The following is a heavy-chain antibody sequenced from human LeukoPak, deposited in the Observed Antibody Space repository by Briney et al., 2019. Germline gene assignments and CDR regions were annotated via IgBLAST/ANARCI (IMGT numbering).Heavy chain of an antibody. V-gene: IGHV3-23*01. Sequence: PGGSPRLSCAASGFTFSSYAMSWVRQAPGKGLEWVPAISGSGGSTYYADSVKGRFTISRDNSKNTLYLQMNSLRAEDTAVYYCAPLGYNFDYWGQGTLVTVSS. CDR1: GFTFSSYA. D-gene: IGHD1-1*01. J-gene: IGHJ4*02. CDR3: APLGYNFDY. CDR2: ISGSGGST.